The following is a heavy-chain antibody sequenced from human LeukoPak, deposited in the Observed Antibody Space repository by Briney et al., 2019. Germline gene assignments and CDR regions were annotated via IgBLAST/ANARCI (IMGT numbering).Heavy chain of an antibody. CDR3: AKDGLIVVVPAAMGY. J-gene: IGHJ4*02. Sequence: GGSLRLSCAASGFTFSSYGMSWVRQAPGKGLEWVSAISGSGGSTYYADSVKGRFTISRDNSKNTLYLQMNSLRAEDTAVYYCAKDGLIVVVPAAMGYWGQGTLVTVSS. CDR2: ISGSGGST. CDR1: GFTFSSYG. V-gene: IGHV3-23*01. D-gene: IGHD2-2*01.